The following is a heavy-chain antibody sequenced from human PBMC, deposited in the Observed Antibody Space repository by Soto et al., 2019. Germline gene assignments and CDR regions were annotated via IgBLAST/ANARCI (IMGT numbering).Heavy chain of an antibody. CDR2: INSDGSST. V-gene: IGHV3-74*01. J-gene: IGHJ4*02. CDR3: VRTSLVVAAATREDY. CDR1: GFTFSSYW. Sequence: EVQLVESGGGLVQPGASLRLSCAASGFTFSSYWMHWVRQAPGKGLVWVSRINSDGSSTSYAGSVKGRFTISRDNAKYTLYLQMNSLRAEDTAVYYCVRTSLVVAAATREDYWGQGTLVTVSS. D-gene: IGHD2-15*01.